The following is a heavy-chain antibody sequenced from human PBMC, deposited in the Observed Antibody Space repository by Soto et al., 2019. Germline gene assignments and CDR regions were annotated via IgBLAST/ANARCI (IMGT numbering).Heavy chain of an antibody. V-gene: IGHV3-23*01. CDR3: AKQSGGYGDYDYFDY. Sequence: GGSLRLSCAASGFTFSSYAMSWVRQAPGKGLEWVSAISGSGGSTYYADSVKGRFTISRDNSKNTLYLQMNSLRAEGTDVYYCAKQSGGYGDYDYFDYWGQGTLVTVSS. J-gene: IGHJ4*02. CDR1: GFTFSSYA. CDR2: ISGSGGST. D-gene: IGHD4-17*01.